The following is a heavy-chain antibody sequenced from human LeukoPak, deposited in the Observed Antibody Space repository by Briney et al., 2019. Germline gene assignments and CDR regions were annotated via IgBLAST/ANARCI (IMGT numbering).Heavy chain of an antibody. CDR1: GYTFTGYY. CDR3: ARVQGYYDSSGYP. CDR2: INPNSGGT. V-gene: IGHV1-2*06. Sequence: ASVKVSCKASGYTFTGYYMHWVRQAPGQGLEWMGRINPNSGGTNYAQKFQGRVTMTRDTTISTAYMELSRLRSDDTAVYYCARVQGYYDSSGYPWGQGTLVTVSS. D-gene: IGHD3-22*01. J-gene: IGHJ5*02.